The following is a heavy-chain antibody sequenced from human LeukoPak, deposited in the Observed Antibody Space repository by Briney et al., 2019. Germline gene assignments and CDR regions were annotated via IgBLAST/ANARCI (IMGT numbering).Heavy chain of an antibody. V-gene: IGHV1-46*01. J-gene: IGHJ4*02. Sequence: ASVKVPCKASGYTFTSYYMHWVRQAPGQGLEWMGIINPSGGSTSYAQKFQGRVTMTRDTSTSTVYMELSSLRSEDTAVHYCARVGLRFLEWTYIGYWGQGTLVTVSS. CDR1: GYTFTSYY. CDR2: INPSGGST. D-gene: IGHD3-3*01. CDR3: ARVGLRFLEWTYIGY.